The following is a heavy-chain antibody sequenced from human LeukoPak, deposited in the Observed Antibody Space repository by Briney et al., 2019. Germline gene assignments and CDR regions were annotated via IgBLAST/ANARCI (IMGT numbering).Heavy chain of an antibody. V-gene: IGHV3-30-3*01. D-gene: IGHD3-22*01. CDR1: GFTFSSYA. CDR3: ARNRDSSGYYYVVDY. Sequence: GGSLRLSCEASGFTFSSYAMHWVRQAPGKGLEWVAVISYDGSNKYYADSVKGRFTISRDNSKNTLYLQMNSLRAEDTAVYYCARNRDSSGYYYVVDYWGQGTLVTVSS. J-gene: IGHJ4*02. CDR2: ISYDGSNK.